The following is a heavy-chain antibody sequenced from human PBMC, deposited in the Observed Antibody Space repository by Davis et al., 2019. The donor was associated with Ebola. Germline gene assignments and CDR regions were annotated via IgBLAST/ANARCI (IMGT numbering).Heavy chain of an antibody. Sequence: GESLKISCAASGFTFSTYAMNWVRQGPGKGLEWVSGISGSGGSTYYADSVKGRFTISRDNSKKTLYLQMNSLRAEDTAVYYCAKSGLSFGVVKYHYGMDVWGKGTTVTVSS. CDR3: AKSGLSFGVVKYHYGMDV. CDR2: ISGSGGST. CDR1: GFTFSTYA. D-gene: IGHD3-3*01. V-gene: IGHV3-23*01. J-gene: IGHJ6*04.